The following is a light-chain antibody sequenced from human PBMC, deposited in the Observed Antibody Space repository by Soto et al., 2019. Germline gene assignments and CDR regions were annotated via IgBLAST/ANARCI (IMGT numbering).Light chain of an antibody. CDR3: CSYAGGTSVV. J-gene: IGLJ2*01. CDR1: SSEVGRYNL. CDR2: EDI. Sequence: QSVLTQPASVSVSPGQSITISCTGTSSEVGRYNLVSWYQQHPGKAPKLMIYEDIERPSGVSNRFSGSKSGNTASLPISGLQTEDESDYYCCSYAGGTSVVFGGGTKLTVL. V-gene: IGLV2-23*01.